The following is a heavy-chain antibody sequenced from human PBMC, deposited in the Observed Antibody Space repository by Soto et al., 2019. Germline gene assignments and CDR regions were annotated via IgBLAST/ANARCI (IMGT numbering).Heavy chain of an antibody. J-gene: IGHJ6*03. V-gene: IGHV3-23*01. D-gene: IGHD2-15*01. Sequence: EVQLLDSGGGLVQPGGSLRLSCVASGFTFNNYGVSWVRQAPGKGLEWVSSISDSGATTYYADSVKGRFTISRDNSKNTMYLQMNSLRVEDTALYYCASKGAGYCSGGSCYYMGVWGKGTTVAVSS. CDR2: ISDSGATT. CDR3: ASKGAGYCSGGSCYYMGV. CDR1: GFTFNNYG.